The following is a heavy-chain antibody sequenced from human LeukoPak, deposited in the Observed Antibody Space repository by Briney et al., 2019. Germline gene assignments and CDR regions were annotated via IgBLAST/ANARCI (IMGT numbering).Heavy chain of an antibody. Sequence: GGSLRLSCAASGFTFSSYEMNWVRQAPGKGVEWVSYISSSGNTIYYADSVKGRFTISRDNSKSTLYLQMNSLRAEDTAVYYCAKDRHAPGRYCSSTTCFPFDSWGQGTPVTVSS. D-gene: IGHD2-2*01. CDR3: AKDRHAPGRYCSSTTCFPFDS. V-gene: IGHV3-48*03. CDR1: GFTFSSYE. CDR2: ISSSGNTI. J-gene: IGHJ5*01.